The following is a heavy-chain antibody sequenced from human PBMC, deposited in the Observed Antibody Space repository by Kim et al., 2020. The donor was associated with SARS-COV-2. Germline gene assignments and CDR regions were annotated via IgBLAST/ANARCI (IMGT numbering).Heavy chain of an antibody. D-gene: IGHD5-18*01. J-gene: IGHJ4*02. CDR3: ARDDGYSYASD. V-gene: IGHV3-33*05. CDR1: GFTFSSYG. Sequence: GGSLRLSCAASGFTFSSYGMHWVRQAPGKGLEWVAVISYDGSNKYYADSVKGRFTISRDNSKNTLYLQMNSLRAEDTAVYYCARDDGYSYASDGGQGTLVTVSS. CDR2: ISYDGSNK.